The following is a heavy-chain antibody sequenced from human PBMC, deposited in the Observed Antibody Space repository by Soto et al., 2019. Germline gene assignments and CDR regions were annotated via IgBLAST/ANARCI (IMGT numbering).Heavy chain of an antibody. Sequence: SETLSLTCAVYGGSVSGYYWSWIRQPPGKGLEWIGEINHSGSTNYNPSLKSRVTISVDTSKNMLYLQMNNLRGDDTAVYYCVRWSYLDYWGQGTRVTVSS. CDR2: INHSGST. D-gene: IGHD3-3*01. CDR3: VRWSYLDY. CDR1: GGSVSGYY. J-gene: IGHJ4*02. V-gene: IGHV4-34*01.